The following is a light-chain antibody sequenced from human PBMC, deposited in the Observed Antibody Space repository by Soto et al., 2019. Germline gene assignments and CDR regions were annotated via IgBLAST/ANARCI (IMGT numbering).Light chain of an antibody. CDR3: QQYNNWRLT. Sequence: ERVMTQSPATLSVSPGETTTLFCRASETVGSNLAWYQHKPGQAPRLLIYGASTRATGVPARFSGSGSETEFTLTISSLQSEDSALYYCQQYNNWRLTFGGGTKVEIK. V-gene: IGKV3-15*01. CDR2: GAS. J-gene: IGKJ4*01. CDR1: ETVGSN.